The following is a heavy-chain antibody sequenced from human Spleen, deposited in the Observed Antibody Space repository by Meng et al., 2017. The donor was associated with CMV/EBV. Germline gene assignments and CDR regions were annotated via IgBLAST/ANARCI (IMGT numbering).Heavy chain of an antibody. J-gene: IGHJ4*02. Sequence: GESLKISCVASGFDFNAFAMNWVRQTPQRGLEWVSVIGATDDIIYYADFVRGRFTISRDNSKNTVYLQMNSMRAEDTAVYYCVNDYFLDSWGQGTLVTVSS. CDR3: VNDYFLDS. V-gene: IGHV3-23*01. CDR2: IGATDDII. CDR1: GFDFNAFA. D-gene: IGHD3-9*01.